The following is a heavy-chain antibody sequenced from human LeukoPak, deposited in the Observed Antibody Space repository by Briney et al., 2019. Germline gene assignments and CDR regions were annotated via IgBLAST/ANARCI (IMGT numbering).Heavy chain of an antibody. V-gene: IGHV3-23*01. J-gene: IGHJ4*02. Sequence: GGSLRLSCAASGFTFSSHAMSWVRRAPGKGLEWVSSISGSGAGTSYADSVRGRFTISRDNSKNTLYLQMNSLRAEDTAVYYCAKGKYSSSWYLDYWGQGTLVTVSS. CDR3: AKGKYSSSWYLDY. CDR2: ISGSGAGT. D-gene: IGHD6-13*01. CDR1: GFTFSSHA.